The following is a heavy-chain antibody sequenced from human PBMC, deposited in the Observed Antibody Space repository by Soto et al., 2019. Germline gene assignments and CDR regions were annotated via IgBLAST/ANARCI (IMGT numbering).Heavy chain of an antibody. CDR2: IYYSGST. CDR1: GGSISSYY. J-gene: IGHJ6*02. Sequence: SETLSLTCTVSGGSISSYYWSWIWQPPGKGLEWIGYIYYSGSTNYNPSLKSRVTISVDTSKNQFSLKLSSVTAADTAVYYCARERRVYGSGTGYYYYGMDVWGQGTTVTVSS. D-gene: IGHD3-10*01. V-gene: IGHV4-59*01. CDR3: ARERRVYGSGTGYYYYGMDV.